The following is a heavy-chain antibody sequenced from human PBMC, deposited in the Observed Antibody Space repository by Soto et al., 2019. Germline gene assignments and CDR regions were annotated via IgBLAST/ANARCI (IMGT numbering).Heavy chain of an antibody. CDR2: ISGSGGST. Sequence: GGSLRLSCAASGFTFSSYAMSWVRQAPGKGLEWVSAISGSGGSTYYADSVKGRFTISRDNSKNTLYLQMNRLRAEDTAVYYCAKDTNRYSYDSSGCSFDYSGQGTMVTVYS. J-gene: IGHJ4*02. CDR3: AKDTNRYSYDSSGCSFDY. D-gene: IGHD3-22*01. CDR1: GFTFSSYA. V-gene: IGHV3-23*01.